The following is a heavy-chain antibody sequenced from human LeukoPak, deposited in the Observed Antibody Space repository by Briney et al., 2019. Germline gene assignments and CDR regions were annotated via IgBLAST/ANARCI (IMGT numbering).Heavy chain of an antibody. D-gene: IGHD5-24*01. Sequence: GASVKVSCKASGYTFNNYGITWVRQAPGQGLEWMGWISVYNGNTNYAQKLQGRLTMTTDTSTSTAYMELRSLRSEDTAVYYCARDNSVRDEAWWFNPWGQGTLVTVSS. CDR2: ISVYNGNT. J-gene: IGHJ5*02. V-gene: IGHV1-18*01. CDR3: ARDNSVRDEAWWFNP. CDR1: GYTFNNYG.